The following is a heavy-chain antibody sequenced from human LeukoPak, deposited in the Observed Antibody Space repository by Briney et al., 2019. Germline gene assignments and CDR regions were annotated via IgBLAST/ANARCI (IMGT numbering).Heavy chain of an antibody. CDR1: GGSISSSSYY. D-gene: IGHD2-15*01. V-gene: IGHV4-39*07. Sequence: SETLSLTCTVSGGSISSSSYYWGWIRQPPGKGLEWIGSIYYSGSTYYNPSLKSRVTISVDTSKNQFSLKLSSVTAADTAVYYCARTSHCSGGSCYPPFFDYWGQGTLVTVSS. J-gene: IGHJ4*02. CDR2: IYYSGST. CDR3: ARTSHCSGGSCYPPFFDY.